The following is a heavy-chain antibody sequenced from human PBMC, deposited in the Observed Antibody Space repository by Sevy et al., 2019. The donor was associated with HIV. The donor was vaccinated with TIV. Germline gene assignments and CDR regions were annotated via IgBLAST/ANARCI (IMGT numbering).Heavy chain of an antibody. CDR1: GFTFSSFS. CDR2: INSRSTYI. Sequence: GGSLRLSCTASGFTFSSFSMSWVRQAPGKGLEWVASINSRSTYIFHADPVKGRFTISRDNAKNSLYLQMNSLRAEDTAVYCGARNPAPGITAIQDYWGPGTLVTVSS. J-gene: IGHJ4*02. D-gene: IGHD2-21*02. CDR3: ARNPAPGITAIQDY. V-gene: IGHV3-21*01.